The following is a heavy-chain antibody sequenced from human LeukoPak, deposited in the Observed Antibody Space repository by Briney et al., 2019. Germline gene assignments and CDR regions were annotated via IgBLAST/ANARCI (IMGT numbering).Heavy chain of an antibody. Sequence: PSETLSLTCTVSGGSISSYYWSWIRQPPGKGLEWIGYIYYSGSTNYNPSLKSRVTISVDTSKNQFSLKLSSVTAADTAVYYCARQTYYYDSSGGDYFDYWGQGTLVTVSS. V-gene: IGHV4-59*08. D-gene: IGHD3-22*01. J-gene: IGHJ4*02. CDR2: IYYSGST. CDR1: GGSISSYY. CDR3: ARQTYYYDSSGGDYFDY.